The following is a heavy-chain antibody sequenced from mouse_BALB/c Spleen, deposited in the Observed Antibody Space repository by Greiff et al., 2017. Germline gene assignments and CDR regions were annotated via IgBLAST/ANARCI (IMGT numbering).Heavy chain of an antibody. V-gene: IGHV2-2*02. CDR3: ARGGVITAPSAMDY. J-gene: IGHJ3*01. Sequence: VKLQESGPGLVQPSQSLSITCTVSGFSLTSYGVHWVRQSPGKGLEWLGVIWSGGSTDYNAAFISRLSISKDNSKSQVFFKMNSLQANDTAIYYCARGGVITAPSAMDYWGQGTLVTVSA. CDR1: GFSLTSYG. CDR2: IWSGGST. D-gene: IGHD2-4*01.